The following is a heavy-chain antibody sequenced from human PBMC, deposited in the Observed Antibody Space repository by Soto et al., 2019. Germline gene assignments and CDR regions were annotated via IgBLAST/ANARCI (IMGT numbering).Heavy chain of an antibody. CDR1: GFTFSSYW. V-gene: IGHV3-74*01. D-gene: IGHD1-26*01. CDR3: AREWSRRATTFDY. J-gene: IGHJ4*02. CDR2: INSDGSST. Sequence: PGGSLRLSCAASGFTFSSYWMHWVRQAPGKGLVWVSRINSDGSSTSYADSVKGRSTISRDNAKNTLYLQMNSLRAEDTAVYYCAREWSRRATTFDYWGEGTLVTLSS.